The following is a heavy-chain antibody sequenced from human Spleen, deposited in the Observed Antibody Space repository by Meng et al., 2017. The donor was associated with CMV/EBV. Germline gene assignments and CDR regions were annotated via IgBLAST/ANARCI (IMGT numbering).Heavy chain of an antibody. CDR1: GFNFNKYW. V-gene: IGHV3-74*01. J-gene: IGHJ4*02. CDR2: IKYDGTYA. D-gene: IGHD2-15*01. Sequence: SCATSGFNFNKYWMHWVRRAPGKGLIWVARIKYDGTYANYADSVQGRFTISRDNAGDRLYLQMNRLRVEDTALYYCVRDGDRWNFDYWGQGTLVTVSS. CDR3: VRDGDRWNFDY.